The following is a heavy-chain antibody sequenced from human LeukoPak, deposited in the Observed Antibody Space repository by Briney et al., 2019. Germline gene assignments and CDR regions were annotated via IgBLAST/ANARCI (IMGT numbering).Heavy chain of an antibody. CDR1: GFTFSNYW. CDR2: IKQDGSET. D-gene: IGHD6-13*01. Sequence: PGGSLRLSCTASGFTFSNYWMSWVRQTPEKGLEWVANIKQDGSETVYVDSVKGRFTISRDNAQSSLYLQMNSLRAEDTAVYYCARDPYSRSRSYGMDVWGQGTAVTVSS. J-gene: IGHJ6*02. CDR3: ARDPYSRSRSYGMDV. V-gene: IGHV3-7*05.